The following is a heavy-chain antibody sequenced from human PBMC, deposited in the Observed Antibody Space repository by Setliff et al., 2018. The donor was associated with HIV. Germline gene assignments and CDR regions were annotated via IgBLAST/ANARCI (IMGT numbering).Heavy chain of an antibody. CDR3: ASPWGTNDAFDL. V-gene: IGHV4-39*07. J-gene: IGHJ3*01. CDR2: IYYSGST. CDR1: GGSISSSSYY. D-gene: IGHD1-7*01. Sequence: SETLSLTCTVSGGSISSSSYYWGWIRQPPGKGLEWIGSIYYSGSTYYNPSLKSRVTISVDTSKNQFSLKLSSVTAADTAVYYCASPWGTNDAFDLWGQGTVVTVSS.